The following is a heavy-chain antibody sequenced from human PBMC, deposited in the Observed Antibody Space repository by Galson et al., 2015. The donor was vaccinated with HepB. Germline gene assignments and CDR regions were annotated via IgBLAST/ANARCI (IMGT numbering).Heavy chain of an antibody. D-gene: IGHD1-26*01. CDR2: IRYDGSNK. J-gene: IGHJ1*01. Sequence: SLRLSCAASGFTFSSYGMHWVRQAPGKGLEWVAFIRYDGSNKYYADSVKGRFTISRDNSKNTLYLQMNSLRAEDTAVYYCAKSGSGSYYWAGYFQHWGQGTLVTVSS. CDR3: AKSGSGSYYWAGYFQH. V-gene: IGHV3-30*02. CDR1: GFTFSSYG.